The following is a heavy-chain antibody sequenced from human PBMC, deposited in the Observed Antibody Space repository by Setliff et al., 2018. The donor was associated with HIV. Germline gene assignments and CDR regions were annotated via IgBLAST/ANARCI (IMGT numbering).Heavy chain of an antibody. D-gene: IGHD6-19*01. V-gene: IGHV3-7*05. J-gene: IGHJ4*02. CDR3: ANMQWASNAWYSFDY. CDR2: IQQHGSEI. Sequence: GGSLRLSCAASGYTFSSYWMAWVRQCPGKGLEWVANIQQHGSEIHYVASGEGRFTISIDNAKNSLYLQMNSLRAEDTAVYYCANMQWASNAWYSFDYWGQGALVTVSS. CDR1: GYTFSSYW.